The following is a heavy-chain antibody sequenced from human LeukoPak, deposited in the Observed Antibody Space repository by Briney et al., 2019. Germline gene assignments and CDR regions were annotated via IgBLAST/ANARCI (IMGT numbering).Heavy chain of an antibody. CDR3: ARVYNWNSEVDY. D-gene: IGHD1-7*01. J-gene: IGHJ4*02. CDR2: IYYSGSI. Sequence: SQTLSLTCTVSGGSISSGDYYWSWIRQPPGKGLEWIGYIYYSGSIYYNPSLKSRVTISVDTSKNQFSLKLSSVTAADTAVYYCARVYNWNSEVDYWGQGTLVTVSS. V-gene: IGHV4-30-4*08. CDR1: GGSISSGDYY.